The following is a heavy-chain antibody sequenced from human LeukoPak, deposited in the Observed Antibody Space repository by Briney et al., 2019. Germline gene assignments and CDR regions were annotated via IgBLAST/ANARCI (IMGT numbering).Heavy chain of an antibody. Sequence: GGSLRLSCAASEFSVGSNYMTWVRQAPGKGLEWVSVIYSGGSTYYADSVKGRFTISRDNSKNTLYLQMSSLRAVDTAVYYCAKDASTTLTTGWYFDVWGRGTLVTVSS. J-gene: IGHJ2*01. CDR3: AKDASTTLTTGWYFDV. V-gene: IGHV3-53*01. CDR1: EFSVGSNY. D-gene: IGHD4-11*01. CDR2: IYSGGST.